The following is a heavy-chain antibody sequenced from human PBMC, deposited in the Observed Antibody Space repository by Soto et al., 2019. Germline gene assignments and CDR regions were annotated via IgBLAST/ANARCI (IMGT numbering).Heavy chain of an antibody. CDR2: LAYSGSP. Sequence: SETLSLTCTVSGGSISNYYWSWIRQPPGKGLEWIGYLAYSGSPNYSPSLKSRVTISLDRSKNQFSVKLSSVTAADTAAYYCARITTFLTFDIWGQGTMVTVSS. D-gene: IGHD1-1*01. V-gene: IGHV4-59*01. CDR1: GGSISNYY. J-gene: IGHJ3*02. CDR3: ARITTFLTFDI.